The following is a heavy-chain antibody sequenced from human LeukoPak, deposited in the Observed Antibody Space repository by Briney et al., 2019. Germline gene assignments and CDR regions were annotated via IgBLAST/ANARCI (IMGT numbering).Heavy chain of an antibody. V-gene: IGHV1-69*08. D-gene: IGHD2-2*01. CDR1: GGTFSSYT. CDR2: IIPILGTA. J-gene: IGHJ5*02. Sequence: ASVKVSCKASGGTFSSYTISWVRQAPGQGLEWMGRIIPILGTANHAQKFQGRVTITADKSTSTAYMELSSLRSEDTAVYYCARGVVPAVGRDWFDPWGQGTLVTVSS. CDR3: ARGVVPAVGRDWFDP.